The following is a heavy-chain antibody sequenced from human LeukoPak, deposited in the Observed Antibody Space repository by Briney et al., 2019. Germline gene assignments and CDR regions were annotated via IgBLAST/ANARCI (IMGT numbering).Heavy chain of an antibody. CDR2: INPNSGGT. Sequence: ASVKVSCKASGYTFTGYYMHWVRQAPGQGLEWMGWINPNSGGTNYAQKFQGRVTMTRDTSISTAYMELSRLRSDDTAVYYCATHSSGWSYYFDYWGQGTLVTVSS. CDR1: GYTFTGYY. V-gene: IGHV1-2*02. J-gene: IGHJ4*02. D-gene: IGHD6-19*01. CDR3: ATHSSGWSYYFDY.